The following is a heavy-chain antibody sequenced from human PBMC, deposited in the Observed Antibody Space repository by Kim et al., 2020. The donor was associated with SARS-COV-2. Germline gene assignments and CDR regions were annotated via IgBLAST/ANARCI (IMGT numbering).Heavy chain of an antibody. CDR1: GGSISSYY. CDR2: IYYSGST. CDR3: ARDLRESSGDYYGMDV. Sequence: SETLSLTCTVSGGSISSYYWSWIRQPPGKGLEWIGYIYYSGSTNYNPSLKSRVTISVDTSKNQFSLKLSSVTAADTAVYYCARDLRESSGDYYGMDVWGQGTTVTVSS. D-gene: IGHD3-3*01. V-gene: IGHV4-59*01. J-gene: IGHJ6*02.